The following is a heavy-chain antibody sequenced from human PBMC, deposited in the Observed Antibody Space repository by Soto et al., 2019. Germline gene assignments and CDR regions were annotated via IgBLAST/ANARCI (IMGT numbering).Heavy chain of an antibody. D-gene: IGHD2-2*01. V-gene: IGHV1-18*01. CDR1: GYTFSNYG. J-gene: IGHJ5*02. CDR3: ARVVPGAEAWFGP. Sequence: QVQLVQSGGEVKRPGASVKVSCKTSGYTFSNYGITWVRQAPGQPLEWLGGISLYSDGTNYAQKFQGRVSMTTHISTTTAYMELRILRSDDTAVYYCARVVPGAEAWFGPWGQGTLVTVSS. CDR2: ISLYSDGT.